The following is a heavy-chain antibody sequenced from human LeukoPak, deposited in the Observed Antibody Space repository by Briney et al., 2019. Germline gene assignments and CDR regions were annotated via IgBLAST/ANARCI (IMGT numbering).Heavy chain of an antibody. CDR3: ARDSSGYYRSSFDY. J-gene: IGHJ4*02. Sequence: SVKVSCKASGGTFSSYAISWVRQAPGQGLEWMGGIIPIFGTAKYAQNFQGRVSIAADRSTSTAYMELSSLRSEDTAVYYCARDSSGYYRSSFDYWGQGTLVTVSS. CDR2: IIPIFGTA. V-gene: IGHV1-69*06. D-gene: IGHD3-22*01. CDR1: GGTFSSYA.